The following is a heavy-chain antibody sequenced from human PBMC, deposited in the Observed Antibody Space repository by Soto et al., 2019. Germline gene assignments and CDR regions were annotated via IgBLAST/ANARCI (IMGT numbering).Heavy chain of an antibody. CDR1: GFTFSSYG. CDR2: IWYDGSNK. CDR3: ARDYCSSTSCYFVYYYGMDV. Sequence: GGSLRLSCAASGFTFSSYGMHWVRQAPGKGLGWVAVIWYDGSNKYYADSVKGRFTISRDNSKNTLYLQMNSLRAEDTAVYYCARDYCSSTSCYFVYYYGMDVWGQGTTVTVSS. V-gene: IGHV3-33*01. J-gene: IGHJ6*02. D-gene: IGHD2-2*01.